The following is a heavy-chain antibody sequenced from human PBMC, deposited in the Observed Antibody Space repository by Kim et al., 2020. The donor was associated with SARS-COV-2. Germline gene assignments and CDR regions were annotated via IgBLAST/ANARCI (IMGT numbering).Heavy chain of an antibody. V-gene: IGHV3-43*02. CDR2: ISGGGGST. CDR3: AKDIKHSSSFGYFDY. D-gene: IGHD6-13*01. Sequence: GGSLRLSCAASGFTFDDYAMHWVRQAPGKGLEWVSLISGGGGSTYYADSVKGRFTISRDNSKNSLYLQMNSLRTEDTALYYCAKDIKHSSSFGYFDYWGQGTMVTVSS. J-gene: IGHJ4*02. CDR1: GFTFDDYA.